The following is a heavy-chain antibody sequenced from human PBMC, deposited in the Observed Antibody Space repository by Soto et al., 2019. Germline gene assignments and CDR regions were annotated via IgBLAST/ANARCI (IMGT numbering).Heavy chain of an antibody. D-gene: IGHD3-10*01. Sequence: EVQLVESGGGLIQPGGSLRLSCAASGFIVRSNYMTWVRQAPGKGLEWVSVISSSGTIYYPDSVKGRFTTSRDNSQNTFFLQMNSLRAEDTAVYYCARDSGMIRGNYGMDVWGQGTTVIVSS. J-gene: IGHJ6*02. CDR3: ARDSGMIRGNYGMDV. CDR2: ISSSGTI. CDR1: GFIVRSNY. V-gene: IGHV3-53*01.